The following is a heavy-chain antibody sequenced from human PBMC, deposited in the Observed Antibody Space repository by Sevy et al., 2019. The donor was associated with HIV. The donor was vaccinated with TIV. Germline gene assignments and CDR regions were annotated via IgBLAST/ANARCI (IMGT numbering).Heavy chain of an antibody. CDR1: GGSISRSY. CDR2: IYSTGSP. V-gene: IGHV4-59*01. D-gene: IGHD6-13*01. CDR3: ARDRVQAAGHFDY. J-gene: IGHJ4*02. Sequence: SETLSLTCTVSGGSISRSYWSWIRQPPGKGLEWIADIYSTGSPNYNPSLKSRVIMSIDTSKNQFSLKLTSVTAADTATYYCARDRVQAAGHFDYWGQGTLVTVSS.